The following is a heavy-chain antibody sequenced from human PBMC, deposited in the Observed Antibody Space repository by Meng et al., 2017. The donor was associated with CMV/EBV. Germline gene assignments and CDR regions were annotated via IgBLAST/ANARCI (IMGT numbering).Heavy chain of an antibody. CDR1: GYTFTGYY. CDR2: INPNSGGT. Sequence: ASVKVSCKASGYTFTGYYMHWVRQAPGQGLEWMGWINPNSGGTNYAQKFQGRVTMTRDTSISTAYMELSRLRSDDTAVYYCARGTSYDFWSGYPPSSFDYWGQGTLVTVSS. J-gene: IGHJ4*02. V-gene: IGHV1-2*02. D-gene: IGHD3-3*01. CDR3: ARGTSYDFWSGYPPSSFDY.